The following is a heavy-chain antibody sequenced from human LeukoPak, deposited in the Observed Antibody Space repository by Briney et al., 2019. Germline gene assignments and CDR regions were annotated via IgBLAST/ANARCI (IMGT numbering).Heavy chain of an antibody. J-gene: IGHJ4*02. D-gene: IGHD2-15*01. CDR2: ISYDGSNK. CDR1: GFTFSSYG. Sequence: GGSLRLSCAASGFTFSSYGMHWVRQAPGKGLEWEAVISYDGSNKYYADSVKGRFTISRDNSKNTLYLQMNSLRAEDTAVYYCAKDVYCSGGSCPGFDYWGQGTLVTVSS. CDR3: AKDVYCSGGSCPGFDY. V-gene: IGHV3-30*18.